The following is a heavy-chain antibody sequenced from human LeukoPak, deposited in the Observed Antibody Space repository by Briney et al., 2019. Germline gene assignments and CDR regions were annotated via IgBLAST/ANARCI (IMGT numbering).Heavy chain of an antibody. CDR1: GGSISSYY. Sequence: SETLSLTCTVSGGSISSYYWSWIRQPPGXGLEWIGYIYYSGSTNYNPSLKSRVTISVDTSKNQFSLKLSSVTAADTAVYYCARAQYSYGAIDYWGQGTLVTVSS. D-gene: IGHD5-18*01. CDR2: IYYSGST. CDR3: ARAQYSYGAIDY. J-gene: IGHJ4*02. V-gene: IGHV4-59*01.